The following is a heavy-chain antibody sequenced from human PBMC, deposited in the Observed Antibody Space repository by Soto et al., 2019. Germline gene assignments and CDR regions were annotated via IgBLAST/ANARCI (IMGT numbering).Heavy chain of an antibody. CDR1: GGSISSGGYS. V-gene: IGHV4-30-2*01. J-gene: IGHJ4*02. D-gene: IGHD6-19*01. CDR2: IYHSGST. Sequence: SSETLSLTCAVSGGSISSGGYSWSWIRQPPGKGLEWIGYIYHSGSTYYNPSLKSRVTISVDRSKNQFSLKLSSVTAADTAVYYCAVCLAVAGYFDYWGQGTLVTVSS. CDR3: AVCLAVAGYFDY.